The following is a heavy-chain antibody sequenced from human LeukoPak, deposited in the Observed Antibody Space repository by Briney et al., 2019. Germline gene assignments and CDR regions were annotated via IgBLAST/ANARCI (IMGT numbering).Heavy chain of an antibody. V-gene: IGHV3-30*04. CDR3: AKVWSSSMDV. D-gene: IGHD3-10*01. Sequence: GGSLRLSCAASGFTFSSYVMHWVRQAPGKGLEWVAIISYDGSNEYYADSVKGRFTISRDNSKNTLYLQMNSLRAEDTAVYYCAKVWSSSMDVWGKGTTVTVSS. CDR1: GFTFSSYV. J-gene: IGHJ6*03. CDR2: ISYDGSNE.